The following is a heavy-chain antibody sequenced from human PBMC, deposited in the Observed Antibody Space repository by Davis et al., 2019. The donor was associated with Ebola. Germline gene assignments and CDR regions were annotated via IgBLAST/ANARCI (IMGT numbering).Heavy chain of an antibody. J-gene: IGHJ3*02. V-gene: IGHV3-48*01. CDR3: ARPYYYDSSGYWGGAFDI. CDR1: GFTFSSYS. CDR2: ISSSSSTI. D-gene: IGHD3-22*01. Sequence: PGGSLRLSCAASGFTFSSYSMNWVRQAPGKGLEWVSYISSSSSTIYYADSVKGRFTISRDNSKNTLYLQMNSLRAEDTAVYYCARPYYYDSSGYWGGAFDIWGQGTMVTVSS.